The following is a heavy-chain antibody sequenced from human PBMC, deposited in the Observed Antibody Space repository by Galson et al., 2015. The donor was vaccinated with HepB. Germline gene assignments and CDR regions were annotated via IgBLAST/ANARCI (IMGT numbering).Heavy chain of an antibody. J-gene: IGHJ4*02. V-gene: IGHV3-15*04. D-gene: IGHD3-3*01. CDR1: GSTFNNAW. CDR2: IESKIDGGTT. Sequence: SLRLSCAASGSTFNNAWMNWVRQAPGKGLEWVGRIESKIDGGTTDYAAPVKGRFTISRDDSKNTLYLQMNSLRTEDTAMYYCTAGPINDFWSDYYTHYYFDYWGQGSLVTVSS. CDR3: TAGPINDFWSDYYTHYYFDY.